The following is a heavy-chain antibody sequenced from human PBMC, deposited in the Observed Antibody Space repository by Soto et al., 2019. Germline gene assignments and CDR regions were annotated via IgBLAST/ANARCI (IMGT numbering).Heavy chain of an antibody. D-gene: IGHD6-6*01. CDR2: INHSGSA. CDR3: AGGIAARPLGY. V-gene: IGHV4-30-2*01. Sequence: QLQLQESGSGLVKPSQTLSLTCAVSGGSISSGGYSWSWIRQPPGKGLEWIGYINHSGSAYYNPSLKRRVTISVTRSKNQFSLRLSSVTAADTAVYYCAGGIAARPLGYWGQGTLVTVSS. CDR1: GGSISSGGYS. J-gene: IGHJ4*02.